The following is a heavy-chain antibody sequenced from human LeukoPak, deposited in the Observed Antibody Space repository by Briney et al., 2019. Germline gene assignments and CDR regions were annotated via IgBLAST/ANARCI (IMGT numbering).Heavy chain of an antibody. CDR2: IYSGRSP. V-gene: IGHV3-53*01. CDR3: ARESCSGGSCQFHY. CDR1: GFTVSNNY. D-gene: IGHD2-15*01. Sequence: GGSLRLSCAASGFTVSNNYMSWVRQAPGKGLGVVAVIYSGRSPYYEDPVQGRLTLSRDNSQPALYLQMNVLRAEDPAVYYCARESCSGGSCQFHYWGQGSVVTVSS. J-gene: IGHJ4*02.